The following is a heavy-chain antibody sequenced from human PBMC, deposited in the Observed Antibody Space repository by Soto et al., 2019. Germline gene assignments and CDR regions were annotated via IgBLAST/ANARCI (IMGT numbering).Heavy chain of an antibody. CDR2: IKSKTDGGTT. J-gene: IGHJ4*02. D-gene: IGHD3-10*01. CDR3: TTDFPAALWFGENFVSNNFVY. V-gene: IGHV3-15*01. CDR1: GFTFSNAW. Sequence: EVQLVESGGGLVKPGGSLRLSCAASGFTFSNAWMNWVRQAPGKGLEWVGRIKSKTDGGTTDYAAPVKGRFSISGDDSQIMLSLQMTSVKTEAPAVYYCTTDFPAALWFGENFVSNNFVYWVQGTLAAVSS.